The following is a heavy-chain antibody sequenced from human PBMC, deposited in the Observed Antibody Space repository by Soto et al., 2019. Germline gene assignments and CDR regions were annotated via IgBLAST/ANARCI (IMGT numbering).Heavy chain of an antibody. CDR3: AGGVSRYSNVAAGVVGLGD. CDR1: GASISSSY. J-gene: IGHJ4*02. V-gene: IGHV4-59*01. Sequence: SETLSLTCTVSGASISSSYWSWIRQAPERGLEWIAYVYHTGATNYNPSLKSRVTISLDTSKGQFSLNLTSLPTADTAVYLCAGGVSRYSNVAAGVVGLGDWGQGFLVT. D-gene: IGHD2-2*02. CDR2: VYHTGAT.